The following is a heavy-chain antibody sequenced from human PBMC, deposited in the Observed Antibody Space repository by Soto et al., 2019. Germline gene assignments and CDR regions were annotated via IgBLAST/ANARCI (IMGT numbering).Heavy chain of an antibody. J-gene: IGHJ3*02. V-gene: IGHV3-23*01. CDR2: ISGSGGST. Sequence: PGGSLRLSCAGSGFTFSRYAMSRGRQAPGKGLEWVSAISGSGGSTYYADSVKGRFTISRDNSKNTLYLQMNSLRAEDTAVYYCATDIHQWLDPGGALDIWGQRTTDTVSS. D-gene: IGHD6-19*01. CDR3: ATDIHQWLDPGGALDI. CDR1: GFTFSRYA.